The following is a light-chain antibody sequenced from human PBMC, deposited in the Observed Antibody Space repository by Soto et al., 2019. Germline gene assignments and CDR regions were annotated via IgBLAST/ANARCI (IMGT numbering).Light chain of an antibody. CDR2: WAS. J-gene: IGKJ3*01. CDR3: QQYYTTPFT. V-gene: IGKV4-1*01. Sequence: DIVMTQSPDSLAVSLGERATINCKSSQSVLYSSNNKNYLAWYQQKPGQPPKLLIYWASTRESGVPDRFSGSGSGTDFTLTISSLQAEDVAVYYCQQYYTTPFTFGPGTKVGFK. CDR1: QSVLYSSNNKNY.